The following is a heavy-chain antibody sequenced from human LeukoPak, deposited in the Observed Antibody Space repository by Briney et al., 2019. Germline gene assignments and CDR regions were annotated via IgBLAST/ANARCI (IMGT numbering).Heavy chain of an antibody. CDR1: GFTFIAYG. CDR3: ARELPREVTLDY. CDR2: INSDGSST. D-gene: IGHD2-21*02. J-gene: IGHJ4*02. V-gene: IGHV3-74*01. Sequence: GGSLRLSCAASGFTFIAYGMQWVRQAPGKGLVWVSRINSDGSSTSYADSVKGRFTISRDNAKNTLYLQVNSLRAEDTGVYYCARELPREVTLDYWGQGTLVTVSS.